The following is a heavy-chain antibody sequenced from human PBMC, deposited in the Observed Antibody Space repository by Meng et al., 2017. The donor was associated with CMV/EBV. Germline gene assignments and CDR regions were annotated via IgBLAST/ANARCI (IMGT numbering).Heavy chain of an antibody. D-gene: IGHD3-3*01. CDR2: IYSGGSST. CDR3: AKGGDFGVVIPIIGTFDY. CDR1: GFTFSSYA. V-gene: IGHV3-23*03. J-gene: IGHJ4*02. Sequence: GGSLRLSCAASGFTFSSYAMSWVRQAPGKGLEWVSVIYSGGSSTYYADSVKGRFTISRDNSKNTLYLQMNSLRAEDTAVSYCAKGGDFGVVIPIIGTFDYWGQGTLVTVSS.